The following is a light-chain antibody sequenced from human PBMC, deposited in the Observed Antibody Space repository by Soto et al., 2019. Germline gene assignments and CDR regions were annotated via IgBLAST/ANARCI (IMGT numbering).Light chain of an antibody. Sequence: LTQPASVSGSPGQSITISCTGTSSDVGGYNYVSWSQQHPGKAPKLLISEVSNRPSGVSNRFSGSKSGNTASLTISGLQADDEADYYCSSYTASSTLLFGTGTKVTVL. CDR2: EVS. J-gene: IGLJ1*01. CDR1: SSDVGGYNY. V-gene: IGLV2-14*03. CDR3: SSYTASSTLL.